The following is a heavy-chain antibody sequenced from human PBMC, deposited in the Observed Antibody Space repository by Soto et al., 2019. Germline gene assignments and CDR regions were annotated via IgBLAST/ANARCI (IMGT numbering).Heavy chain of an antibody. CDR3: ARGPYSSSSGTFDP. CDR1: GGSVSSGSYY. V-gene: IGHV4-61*01. Sequence: ETLSLTCTVSGGSVSSGSYYWSWIRQPPGKGLEWIGYIYYSGSTNYNPSLKSRVTISVDTSKNQFSLKLSSVTAADTAVYYCARGPYSSSSGTFDPWGQGTLVTVSS. J-gene: IGHJ5*02. CDR2: IYYSGST. D-gene: IGHD6-6*01.